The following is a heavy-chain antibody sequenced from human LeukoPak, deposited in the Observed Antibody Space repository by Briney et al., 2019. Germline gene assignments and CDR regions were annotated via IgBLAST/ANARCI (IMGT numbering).Heavy chain of an antibody. V-gene: IGHV4-34*01. CDR2: INHSGST. CDR1: GGSISSGGYY. Sequence: SETLSLTCAVSGGSISSGGYYWSWIRQPPGKGLEWIGEINHSGSTNYNPSLKSRVTISVDTSKNQFSLKLSSVTAADTAVYYCARLRYGMDVWGQGTTVTVSS. J-gene: IGHJ6*02. D-gene: IGHD3-16*01. CDR3: ARLRYGMDV.